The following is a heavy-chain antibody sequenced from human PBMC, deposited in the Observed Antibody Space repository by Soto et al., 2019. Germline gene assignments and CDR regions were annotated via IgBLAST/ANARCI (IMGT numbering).Heavy chain of an antibody. V-gene: IGHV3-15*07. CDR1: GFTFSNAW. CDR2: IKSKTDGGTT. Sequence: GGSLRLSCAASGFTFSNAWINWVRQAPGKGLEWVGRIKSKTDGGTTDFAAPVKGRFAISRDDSKDMVYLQMNSLKTEDTAVYYCALSRERSTPTDRSGLIRSWGQGTLVTVSS. CDR3: ALSRERSTPTDRSGLIRS. D-gene: IGHD6-19*01. J-gene: IGHJ5*02.